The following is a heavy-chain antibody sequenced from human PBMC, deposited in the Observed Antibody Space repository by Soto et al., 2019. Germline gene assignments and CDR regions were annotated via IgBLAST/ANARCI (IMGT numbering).Heavy chain of an antibody. CDR2: IYYSGST. D-gene: IGHD3-10*01. CDR1: GGSISSSSYY. Sequence: SETLSLTCTVSGGSISSSSYYWGWIRQPPGKGLEWIGSIYYSGSTYYNPSLKSRVTISVETSKNQFSLKLSSVTAADTAVYYCARHTDYYGSGILPSYYFDYWGQGTLVTVSS. V-gene: IGHV4-39*01. CDR3: ARHTDYYGSGILPSYYFDY. J-gene: IGHJ4*02.